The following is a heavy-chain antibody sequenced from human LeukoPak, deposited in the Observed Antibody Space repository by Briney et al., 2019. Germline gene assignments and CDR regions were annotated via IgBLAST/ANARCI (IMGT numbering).Heavy chain of an antibody. CDR1: GGSISSSSYY. CDR3: ASQNYYGSGSYYSYYYYYMDV. Sequence: SETLSLTCTVSGGSISSSSYYWGWIRQPPGKGLEWIGSIYYSGSTYYNPSLKSRVTISVDTSKNQFSLKLSSVTAADTAVYYCASQNYYGSGSYYSYYYYYMDVWGKGTTVTVSS. D-gene: IGHD3-10*01. CDR2: IYYSGST. J-gene: IGHJ6*03. V-gene: IGHV4-39*01.